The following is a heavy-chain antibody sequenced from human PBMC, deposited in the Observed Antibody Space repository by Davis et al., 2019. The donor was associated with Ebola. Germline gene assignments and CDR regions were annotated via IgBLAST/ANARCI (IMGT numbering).Heavy chain of an antibody. Sequence: PGGSLRLSCKGSGYSFTSYWISWVRQMPGKGLEWMGRIDPSDSYTNYSPSFQGHVTISADKSISTAYLQWSSLKASDTAMYYCARVGVGATDYWGQGTLVTVSS. D-gene: IGHD1-26*01. V-gene: IGHV5-10-1*01. CDR2: IDPSDSYT. J-gene: IGHJ4*02. CDR1: GYSFTSYW. CDR3: ARVGVGATDY.